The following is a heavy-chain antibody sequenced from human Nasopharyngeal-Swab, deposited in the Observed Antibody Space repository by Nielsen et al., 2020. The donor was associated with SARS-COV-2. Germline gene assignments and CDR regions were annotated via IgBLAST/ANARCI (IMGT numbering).Heavy chain of an antibody. V-gene: IGHV3-7*04. D-gene: IGHD2-21*02. CDR3: ARGGDWTNDY. Sequence: GGSLRLSCAASGFTFSDYWMQWVRQAPGKGLEWVALIKADGSEKLYVDSVKGRFTISRDNAKNSLFLQMNSLRAEDTAMYYCARGGDWTNDYWGQGTQVTVSS. CDR1: GFTFSDYW. CDR2: IKADGSEK. J-gene: IGHJ4*02.